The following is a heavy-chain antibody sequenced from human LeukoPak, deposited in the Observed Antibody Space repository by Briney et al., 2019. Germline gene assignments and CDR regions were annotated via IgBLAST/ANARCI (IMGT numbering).Heavy chain of an antibody. J-gene: IGHJ4*02. Sequence: GGSLRLSCAASGFTFSDYGMHWVRKAPGKGLEWVTFIRYDGSNKYYADSVKGRFTISRDNSKNTLYLRMNSLRAEDTAVYDCAKDGEEGATFFDYWGQGTLVTVSS. CDR2: IRYDGSNK. CDR1: GFTFSDYG. V-gene: IGHV3-30*02. CDR3: AKDGEEGATFFDY. D-gene: IGHD1-26*01.